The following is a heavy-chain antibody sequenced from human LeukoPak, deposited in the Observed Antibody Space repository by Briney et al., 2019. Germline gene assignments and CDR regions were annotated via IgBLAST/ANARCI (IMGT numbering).Heavy chain of an antibody. CDR3: TSAPAGYDYYYYMDV. Sequence: GRSLRLSCKASGFPFGDYAMSWFRQAPGKGLEWVGFIRSKAYGGITEYAASVKGRFTISRDDSKSIAYLQMNSLKTEDTAVYYATSAPAGYDYYYYMDVWGKGTTVTVSS. CDR1: GFPFGDYA. J-gene: IGHJ6*03. D-gene: IGHD6-13*01. V-gene: IGHV3-49*03. CDR2: IRSKAYGGIT.